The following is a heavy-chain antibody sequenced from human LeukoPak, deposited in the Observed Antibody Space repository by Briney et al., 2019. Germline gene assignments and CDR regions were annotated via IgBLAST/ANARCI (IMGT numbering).Heavy chain of an antibody. Sequence: ASVKVSCKASGYTFTSYAMHWVRQAPGQRLEWTGWINAGNGNTKYSQKFQGRVTITRDTSASTAYMELSSLRSEDTAVYYCARELVVVNYYYYGMDVWGQGTTVTVSS. V-gene: IGHV1-3*01. CDR2: INAGNGNT. J-gene: IGHJ6*02. CDR1: GYTFTSYA. D-gene: IGHD3-22*01. CDR3: ARELVVVNYYYYGMDV.